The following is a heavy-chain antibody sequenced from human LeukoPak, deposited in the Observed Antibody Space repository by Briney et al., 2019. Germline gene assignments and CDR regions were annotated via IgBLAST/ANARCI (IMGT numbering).Heavy chain of an antibody. V-gene: IGHV3-30*18. J-gene: IGHJ4*02. CDR2: ISYDGSNK. Sequence: GGSLRLSCAASGFTFSTYGMHWVRQAPGKGLEWVAVISYDGSNKYYADSVKGRFTISRDNSKNTLYLQMNSLRAEDTAVYYCAKDRRAGSYDYWGQGTLVTVSS. CDR3: AKDRRAGSYDY. D-gene: IGHD3-10*01. CDR1: GFTFSTYG.